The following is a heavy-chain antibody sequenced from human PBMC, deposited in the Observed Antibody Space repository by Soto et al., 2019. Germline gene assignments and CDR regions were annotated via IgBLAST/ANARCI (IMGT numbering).Heavy chain of an antibody. CDR1: GFTFSSYS. D-gene: IGHD3-22*01. CDR3: ARDSDYYDSSGYYPEYFQH. J-gene: IGHJ1*01. CDR2: ISRSSSTT. Sequence: EVQLVESGGGLVQPGGSLRLSCAASGFTFSSYSMNWVRQAPGKGLEWVSYISRSSSTTYYADSAKGRFTISRDNAKNSLYLQMNSLRDEDTAVYYCARDSDYYDSSGYYPEYFQHWGQGTLVTVSS. V-gene: IGHV3-48*02.